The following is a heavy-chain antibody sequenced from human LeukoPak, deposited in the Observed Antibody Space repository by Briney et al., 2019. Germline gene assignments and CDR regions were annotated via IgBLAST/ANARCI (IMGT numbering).Heavy chain of an antibody. J-gene: IGHJ5*02. D-gene: IGHD1-26*01. CDR1: GGSISDYY. Sequence: SETLSLTCTVSGGSISDYYWSWIRQPPGKGLGWIGYIYYSGSNNYNPSLKSRVTISVDTSKNQFSLKLTSVTAADTAVYYCARGRVVGATNCFDPWGQGTLVTVSS. V-gene: IGHV4-59*01. CDR2: IYYSGSN. CDR3: ARGRVVGATNCFDP.